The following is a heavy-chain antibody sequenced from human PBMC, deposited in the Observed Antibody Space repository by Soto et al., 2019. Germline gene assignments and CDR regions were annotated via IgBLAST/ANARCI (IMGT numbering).Heavy chain of an antibody. CDR3: TRGPYGEADAFDI. Sequence: PGGSLRLSCAGSGFIVSSYYMSWVRQAPGKGLEWISVIYSGGSTYYADSVKGRFTISRDNSENTLYLQLNSLRAEDTAVYYCTRGPYGEADAFDIWGQGTMVTVSS. V-gene: IGHV3-53*01. D-gene: IGHD3-10*01. CDR1: GFIVSSYY. CDR2: IYSGGST. J-gene: IGHJ3*02.